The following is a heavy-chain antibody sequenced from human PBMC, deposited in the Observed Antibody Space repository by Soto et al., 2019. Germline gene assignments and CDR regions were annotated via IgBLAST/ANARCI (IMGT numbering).Heavy chain of an antibody. CDR1: GGSISSSSYY. CDR2: IYYSGST. V-gene: IGHV4-39*07. D-gene: IGHD3-10*01. Sequence: SETLSLTCTVSGGSISSSSYYWGWIRQPPGKGLEWIGSIYYSGSTYYNPSLKSRVTISVDTSKNQFSLKLSSVTAADTAVYYCARVIPYGSGSYYGWFDPWGQGTLVT. J-gene: IGHJ5*02. CDR3: ARVIPYGSGSYYGWFDP.